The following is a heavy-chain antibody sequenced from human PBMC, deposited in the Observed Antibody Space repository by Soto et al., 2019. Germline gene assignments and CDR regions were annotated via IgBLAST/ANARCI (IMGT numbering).Heavy chain of an antibody. V-gene: IGHV3-74*01. J-gene: IGHJ3*02. CDR3: ARGGAVSSGPLSDAFDI. CDR2: INSDGSST. D-gene: IGHD6-19*01. CDR1: GFTFSTYN. Sequence: GGSLRLSCGASGFTFSTYNMHWVRQGPGKGLVWVSRINSDGSSTRYADSVKGRFTISRDNAKNTLYLQMNSLRVEDTAIYYCARGGAVSSGPLSDAFDIWGKGTMVTVSS.